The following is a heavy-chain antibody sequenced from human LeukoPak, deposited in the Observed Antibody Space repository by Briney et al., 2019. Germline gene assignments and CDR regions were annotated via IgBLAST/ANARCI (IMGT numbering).Heavy chain of an antibody. D-gene: IGHD2-2*01. V-gene: IGHV3-7*01. Sequence: PGGSLRLSCAASGFTFSSYWMSWVRQAPGKGLEWVANIKQDGSEKYYVDSVKGRFTISRDSAKNSLYLQMNSLRAEDTAVYYCASMKGYCSSTSCSTADAFDIWGQGTMVTVSS. J-gene: IGHJ3*02. CDR2: IKQDGSEK. CDR1: GFTFSSYW. CDR3: ASMKGYCSSTSCSTADAFDI.